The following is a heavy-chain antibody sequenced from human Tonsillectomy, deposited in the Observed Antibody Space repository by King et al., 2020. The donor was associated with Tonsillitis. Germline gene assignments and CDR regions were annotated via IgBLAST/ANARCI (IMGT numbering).Heavy chain of an antibody. V-gene: IGHV4-4*07. D-gene: IGHD3-16*01. CDR2: MYTSGST. J-gene: IGHJ6*02. Sequence: VQLQESGPGLVKPSETLSLTCTVSGDSISSYFWSWIRQPAGKGLEWIGRMYTSGSTNHNPSLKSRVTMSVDTSKNQFSLKLSSVTAADTAVYYCARDRDDYVWGSYGMDVWGQGTTVIVSS. CDR1: GDSISSYF. CDR3: ARDRDDYVWGSYGMDV.